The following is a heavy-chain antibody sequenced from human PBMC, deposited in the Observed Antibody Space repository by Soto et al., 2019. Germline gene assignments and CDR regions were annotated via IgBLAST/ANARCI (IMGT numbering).Heavy chain of an antibody. CDR1: GFTFSTYP. V-gene: IGHV3-21*06. D-gene: IGHD2-15*01. CDR2: ISSSSVYI. Sequence: EVQLVESGGGLVRPGGSLRLSCAASGFTFSTYPMHWVRQAPGKGLQWVSSISSSSVYIYYADSMKGRFTISRDNAKNSLYLQMNSLRAEDTAVYYCASGVVVPAARFDSWGQGTLVTVSS. CDR3: ASGVVVPAARFDS. J-gene: IGHJ4*02.